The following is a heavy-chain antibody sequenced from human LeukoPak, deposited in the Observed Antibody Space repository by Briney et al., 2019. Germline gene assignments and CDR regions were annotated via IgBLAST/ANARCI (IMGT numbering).Heavy chain of an antibody. CDR1: GGSISSYY. J-gene: IGHJ6*03. V-gene: IGHV4-59*01. CDR2: IHYSGST. D-gene: IGHD6-13*01. Sequence: SETLSLTCTVSGGSISSYYWSWIRQPPGKGLEWIGYIHYSGSTNYNPSLKSRVTISVDMSKNQFSLKLSSVTAADTAVYYCARISMAAAAHYYYYYMDVWGKGTTVTVSS. CDR3: ARISMAAAAHYYYYYMDV.